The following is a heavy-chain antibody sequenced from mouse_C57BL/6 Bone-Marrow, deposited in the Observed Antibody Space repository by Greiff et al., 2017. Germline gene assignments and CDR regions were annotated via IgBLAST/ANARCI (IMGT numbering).Heavy chain of an antibody. CDR1: GYTFTSYW. D-gene: IGHD1-1*01. Sequence: QVQLQQPGAELVKPGASVQLSCKASGYTFTSYWMHWVKQRPGQGLEWIGMIHPNSGSTNYNEKFKSKATLPVDKSSSTAYMQLSSLTSEDSAVYYCARWEPITTVPDWYFDVWGTGTTVTVSS. CDR2: IHPNSGST. V-gene: IGHV1-64*01. J-gene: IGHJ1*03. CDR3: ARWEPITTVPDWYFDV.